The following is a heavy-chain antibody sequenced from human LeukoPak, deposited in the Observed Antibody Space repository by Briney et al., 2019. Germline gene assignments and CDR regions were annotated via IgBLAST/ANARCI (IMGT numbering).Heavy chain of an antibody. Sequence: SETLSLTCAVYGGSFSGYYWSWIRQPPGKGLEWIGEINHSGSTNYNPSLKSRVTISVDTSKNQFSLKLSSVTAADTAVYYCARHPKSYSSGWYAFDYWGQGTLVTVSS. D-gene: IGHD6-19*01. CDR3: ARHPKSYSSGWYAFDY. V-gene: IGHV4-34*01. CDR1: GGSFSGYY. J-gene: IGHJ4*02. CDR2: INHSGST.